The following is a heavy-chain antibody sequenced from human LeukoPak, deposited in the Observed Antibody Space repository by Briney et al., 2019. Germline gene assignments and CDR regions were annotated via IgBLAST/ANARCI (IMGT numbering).Heavy chain of an antibody. V-gene: IGHV3-7*01. CDR3: SRSLDY. CDR1: GFSFSDYW. Sequence: GGSLRLSCAASGFSFSDYWMDWVHQSPGKGMEWVANINQDGSEGYYADSVKGRFTISRDNAKNSLYLQMNKLRAEDTAVYYCSRSLDYWGQGALVTVSS. J-gene: IGHJ4*02. CDR2: INQDGSEG.